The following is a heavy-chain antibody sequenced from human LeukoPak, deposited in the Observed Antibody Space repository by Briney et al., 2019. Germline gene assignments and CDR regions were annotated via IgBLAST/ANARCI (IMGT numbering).Heavy chain of an antibody. D-gene: IGHD3-22*01. Sequence: SETLSLTCTVSGGSISSYYWSWIRQPPGKGLEWIGYIYYSGRNNYNPSLNTPLPISVDTSTNQFSLKLSSVTAADTAVYYCARFGLVTYYYDSNAFDIWGQGTMVTVSS. J-gene: IGHJ3*02. CDR2: IYYSGRN. CDR3: ARFGLVTYYYDSNAFDI. V-gene: IGHV4-59*08. CDR1: GGSISSYY.